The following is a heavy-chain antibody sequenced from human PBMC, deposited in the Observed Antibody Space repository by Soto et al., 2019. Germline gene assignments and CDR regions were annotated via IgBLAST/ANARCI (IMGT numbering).Heavy chain of an antibody. Sequence: GASVKVSCKASGYTFTSYDINWVRQATGQGLEWMGWMNPNSGNTGYAQKFQGRVTMTRNTSISTAYMELSSLRSEDTAVYYCASSRYYDFLCGYYKYYYRKDVSGQGTTVTVS. J-gene: IGHJ6*02. V-gene: IGHV1-8*01. CDR1: GYTFTSYD. CDR3: ASSRYYDFLCGYYKYYYRKDV. CDR2: MNPNSGNT. D-gene: IGHD3-3*01.